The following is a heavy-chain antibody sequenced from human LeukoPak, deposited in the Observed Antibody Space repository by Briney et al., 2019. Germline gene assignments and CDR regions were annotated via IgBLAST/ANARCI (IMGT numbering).Heavy chain of an antibody. CDR3: ARDLRCSSSTCLYYYYYYMDV. Sequence: SETLSLTCTVSGGSISSGGYYWSWIRQPPGKGLEWIGYIYHSRSTYYNPSLKSRVTISVDRSKNQFSLKLSSVTAADTAVYYCARDLRCSSSTCLYYYYYYMDVWGKGTTVTVSS. D-gene: IGHD2-2*01. CDR2: IYHSRST. CDR1: GGSISSGGYY. V-gene: IGHV4-30-2*01. J-gene: IGHJ6*03.